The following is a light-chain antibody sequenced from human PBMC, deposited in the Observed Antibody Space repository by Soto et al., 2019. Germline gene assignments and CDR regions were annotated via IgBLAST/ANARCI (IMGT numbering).Light chain of an antibody. V-gene: IGKV3-15*01. CDR3: QQYNDWPPLT. CDR2: GTS. CDR1: QSVNIN. Sequence: EIVMTHSPATLSVSPGERATLSSSAGQSVNINLAWYQQKPGQAPRLLIYGTSTRATGVPARFSGSGSGTEFTLTISNLQSEDFAVYYCQQYNDWPPLTFGGGTKVDIK. J-gene: IGKJ4*01.